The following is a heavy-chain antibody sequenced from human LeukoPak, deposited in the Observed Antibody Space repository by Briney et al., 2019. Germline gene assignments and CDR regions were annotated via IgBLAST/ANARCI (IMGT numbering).Heavy chain of an antibody. CDR2: ISSGSGYI. CDR3: VRGWFDF. V-gene: IGHV3-21*01. J-gene: IGHJ5*01. CDR1: GFTSSSYT. Sequence: PGGSLRLSCAASGFTSSSYTMNWVRLAPGKGLEWVSSISSGSGYIQYADSVKGRFTISRDNAENSVFLQMRSLRVDDTALYYCVRGWFDFWGQGTPVTVSS.